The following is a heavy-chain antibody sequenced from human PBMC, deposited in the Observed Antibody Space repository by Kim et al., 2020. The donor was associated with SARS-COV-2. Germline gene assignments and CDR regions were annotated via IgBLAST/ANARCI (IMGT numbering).Heavy chain of an antibody. CDR3: ARSKSRTSFWYFDL. D-gene: IGHD3-10*01. J-gene: IGHJ2*01. Sequence: SETLSLTCTVSGGSINSDGFYWTWIRQHPGKGLEWIGYIFYSGSTYYNPSLKSRVTISLDTSKERFSLNLTSVTSADTALYYCARSKSRTSFWYFDLWGRGTLVSVSS. V-gene: IGHV4-31*03. CDR2: IFYSGST. CDR1: GGSINSDGFY.